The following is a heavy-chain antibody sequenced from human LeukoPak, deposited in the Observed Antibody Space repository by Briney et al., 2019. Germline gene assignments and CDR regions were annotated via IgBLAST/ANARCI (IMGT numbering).Heavy chain of an antibody. J-gene: IGHJ3*02. CDR1: GFTVSSNY. D-gene: IGHD2-15*01. V-gene: IGHV3-53*01. Sequence: PGGSLRLSCAASGFTVSSNYMSWVRQAPGKGLEWVSVIYSGGSTYYADSVKGRFTISRDNAKNTLYLQMNSLRAEDTAVYYCASLNRGVGYCGGGSCYRPDALDIWGQGTMVTVSS. CDR3: ASLNRGVGYCGGGSCYRPDALDI. CDR2: IYSGGST.